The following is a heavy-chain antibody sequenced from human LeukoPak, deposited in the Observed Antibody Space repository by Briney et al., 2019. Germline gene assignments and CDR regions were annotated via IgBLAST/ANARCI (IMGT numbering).Heavy chain of an antibody. J-gene: IGHJ4*02. D-gene: IGHD1-26*01. CDR2: IQSKTFGGTT. V-gene: IGHV3-49*03. Sequence: GGSLTLSCTTSGFIFGDHGVSWFRQAPGKGPEWVGFIQSKTFGGTTQYAASVKGRFSISRDDSKSMAYLQMNSLKTEDTAMYYCSRGVIIGAAYFDYWGQGTLVTVSS. CDR3: SRGVIIGAAYFDY. CDR1: GFIFGDHG.